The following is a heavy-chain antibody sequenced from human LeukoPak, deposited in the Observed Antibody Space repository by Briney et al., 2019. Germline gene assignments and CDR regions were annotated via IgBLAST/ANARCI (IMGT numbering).Heavy chain of an antibody. J-gene: IGHJ6*02. Sequence: PGGSLRLSCAASGFILSNYRMNWVRQAPGKGLEWVSYISSSGNSREYADSVKGRFTISRDNSKNTLYLQMNSLRAEDTAVYYCATSTTVTPYYYYGMDVWGQGTTVTVSS. V-gene: IGHV3-48*01. CDR1: GFILSNYR. CDR2: ISSSGNSR. D-gene: IGHD4-17*01. CDR3: ATSTTVTPYYYYGMDV.